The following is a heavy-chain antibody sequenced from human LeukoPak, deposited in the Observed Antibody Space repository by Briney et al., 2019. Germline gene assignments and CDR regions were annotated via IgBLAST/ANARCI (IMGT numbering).Heavy chain of an antibody. V-gene: IGHV4-39*07. CDR2: INHSGST. D-gene: IGHD3-16*01. Sequence: SETLSLTCTVSGFSLNSSSHYWAWIRQPPGTGLEWIGEINHSGSTNYNPSLKSRVTISVDTSKNQFSLKLRSVTAADTAVYYCARLKMGAYFDLWGRGTLVTVSS. CDR3: ARLKMGAYFDL. CDR1: GFSLNSSSHY. J-gene: IGHJ2*01.